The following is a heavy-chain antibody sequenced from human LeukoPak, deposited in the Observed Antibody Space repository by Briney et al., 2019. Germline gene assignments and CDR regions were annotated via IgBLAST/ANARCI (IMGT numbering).Heavy chain of an antibody. CDR3: AKGRYYDSSGLFDY. D-gene: IGHD3-22*01. J-gene: IGHJ4*02. Sequence: PGRSLRLSCAASGFTFDDYAMHWVRQAPGKGLEWVSGIGWNSGSIGYADSVKGRFTISRDNAKNSLYLQMNSLRAEDMALYYCAKGRYYDSSGLFDYWGQGTLVTASS. CDR2: IGWNSGSI. CDR1: GFTFDDYA. V-gene: IGHV3-9*03.